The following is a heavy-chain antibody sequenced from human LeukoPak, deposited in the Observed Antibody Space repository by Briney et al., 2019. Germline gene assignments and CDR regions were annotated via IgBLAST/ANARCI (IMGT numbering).Heavy chain of an antibody. CDR2: ISYDGSNK. D-gene: IGHD3-9*01. CDR1: GFTFSSYA. J-gene: IGHJ4*02. CDR3: ARGYDILTGYYLDY. V-gene: IGHV3-30-3*01. Sequence: PGGSLRLSCAASGFTFSSYAMHWVRQAPGKGLEWVAVISYDGSNKYYADSVKGRFTISRDNSKNTLYLQMNSLRAEDTAVYYGARGYDILTGYYLDYWGQGTLVTVSS.